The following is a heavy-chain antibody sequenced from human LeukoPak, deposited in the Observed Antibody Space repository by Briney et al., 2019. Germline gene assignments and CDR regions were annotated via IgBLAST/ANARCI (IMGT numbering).Heavy chain of an antibody. D-gene: IGHD2-2*01. Sequence: GGSLRLSCAASGFTFSSHGMSWVRQAPGKGLEWVAFIRYDGSNKYYADSVKGRFTISRDNSKNTLYLQMNSLRAEDTAVYYCAKVGVVPAAKGAFDIWGQGTMVTVSS. J-gene: IGHJ3*02. CDR3: AKVGVVPAAKGAFDI. CDR2: IRYDGSNK. V-gene: IGHV3-30*02. CDR1: GFTFSSHG.